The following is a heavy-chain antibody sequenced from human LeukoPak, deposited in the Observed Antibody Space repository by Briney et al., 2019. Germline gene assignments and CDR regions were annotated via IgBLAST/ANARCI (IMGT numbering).Heavy chain of an antibody. CDR1: GFTFSSYW. J-gene: IGHJ4*02. D-gene: IGHD6-19*01. CDR2: IKQDGSEK. V-gene: IGHV3-7*01. CDR3: ARDYVEWLASYYFDY. Sequence: GGSLRLSCAASGFTFSSYWMSWVRQAPGKGLEWVANIKQDGSEKYYVDSVKGRFTTSRDNAKNSLYLQMNSLRAEDTAVYYCARDYVEWLASYYFDYWGQGTLVTVSS.